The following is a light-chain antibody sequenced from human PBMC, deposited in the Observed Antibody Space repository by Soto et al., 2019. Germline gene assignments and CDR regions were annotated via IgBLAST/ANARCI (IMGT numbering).Light chain of an antibody. CDR1: SSDVGSYNL. CDR3: CSYAGSSTLV. J-gene: IGLJ2*01. V-gene: IGLV2-23*01. Sequence: QSVLTQPASVSGSPGQSITISCTGTSSDVGSYNLVSWYQQHTGKAPKLMIYDDTKRPSGVSNRFSGSKPGNTASLTISGLQAEDEADYYCCSYAGSSTLVVGGGTKVTVL. CDR2: DDT.